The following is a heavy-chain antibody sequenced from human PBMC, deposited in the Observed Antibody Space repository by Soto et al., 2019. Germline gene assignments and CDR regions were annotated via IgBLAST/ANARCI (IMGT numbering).Heavy chain of an antibody. Sequence: SETLSLTCTVSGGSISSGDYYWSWIRQPPGKGLEWIGYIYNDGSTYYNPSLKSRVIISLDTSKNRFSLKLSSVAAADTAVYYCARDLSGAYFDHWSQGTRVTVSS. CDR1: GGSISSGDYY. CDR2: IYNDGST. D-gene: IGHD5-12*01. V-gene: IGHV4-30-4*01. CDR3: ARDLSGAYFDH. J-gene: IGHJ4*02.